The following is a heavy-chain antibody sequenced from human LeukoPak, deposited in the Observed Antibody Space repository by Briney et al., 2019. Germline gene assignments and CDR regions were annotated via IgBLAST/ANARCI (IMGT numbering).Heavy chain of an antibody. D-gene: IGHD3-10*01. CDR3: ARHLYYSASAFWYIDP. V-gene: IGHV4-59*04. CDR1: GGSISSYY. CDR2: VSQSGNT. J-gene: IGHJ2*01. Sequence: SETLSLTCTVSGGSISSYYWSWIRQPPGKGLEWIGSVSQSGNTYYKSSLKSRVTVSIDTSKNEFSLILTSVTAADTAEYYCARHLYYSASAFWYIDPWGRGTLVIVSP.